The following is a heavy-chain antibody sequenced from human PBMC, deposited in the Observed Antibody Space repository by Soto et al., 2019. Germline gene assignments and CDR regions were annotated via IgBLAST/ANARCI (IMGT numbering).Heavy chain of an antibody. CDR2: INPDGSST. CDR1: GFTFSTYW. Sequence: EVQLVESGGGLVQPGGSLRISCAASGFTFSTYWMNWVRQAPGKGLVWVSRINPDGSSTDYADSVEGRFTISRDNAKNTLYPQMNSLRAEDTAVYYCARSNWFDPWGQGTLVTVSS. J-gene: IGHJ5*02. CDR3: ARSNWFDP. V-gene: IGHV3-74*01.